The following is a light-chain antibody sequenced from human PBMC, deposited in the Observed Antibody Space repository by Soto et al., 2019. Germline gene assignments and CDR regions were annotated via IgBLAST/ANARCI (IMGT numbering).Light chain of an antibody. CDR3: QQYVTSPWA. CDR1: QSVSSSF. Sequence: EIVLTQSPGTLSLSPGERATLSCRASQSVSSSFLAWYQQKPGQAPRLLIYGASNRATGIPDRFSRSGSGTDFTLSISRLEHEHFAVYYCQQYVTSPWAFGQGTKVDI. CDR2: GAS. J-gene: IGKJ1*01. V-gene: IGKV3-20*01.